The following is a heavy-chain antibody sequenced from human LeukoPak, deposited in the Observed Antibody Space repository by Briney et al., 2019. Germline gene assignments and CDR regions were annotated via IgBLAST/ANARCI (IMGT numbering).Heavy chain of an antibody. CDR1: GFTFSSYG. D-gene: IGHD6-19*01. V-gene: IGHV3-30*18. J-gene: IGHJ4*02. CDR2: ISYDGSNK. Sequence: TGGSLRLSCAASGFTFSSYGMHWVRQAPGKGLEWVAVISYDGSNKYYADSVKGRFTISRDNSKNTLYLQMNSLRAEDTAVYYCAKLAGASTNWGQGTLVTVSS. CDR3: AKLAGASTN.